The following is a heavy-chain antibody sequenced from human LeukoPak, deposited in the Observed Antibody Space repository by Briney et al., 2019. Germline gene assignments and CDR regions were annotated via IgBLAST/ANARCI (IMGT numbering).Heavy chain of an antibody. Sequence: PGGSLRLSCAASGFSFSIHSMDWVRQAPGKGLEWVSAISGSGGSTYYADSVKGRFTISRDNSKNTLYLQMNSLRAEDTAVYCCAKGLIVVVPAAKSIDYWGQGTLVTVSS. CDR2: ISGSGGST. J-gene: IGHJ4*02. CDR1: GFSFSIHS. V-gene: IGHV3-23*01. CDR3: AKGLIVVVPAAKSIDY. D-gene: IGHD2-2*01.